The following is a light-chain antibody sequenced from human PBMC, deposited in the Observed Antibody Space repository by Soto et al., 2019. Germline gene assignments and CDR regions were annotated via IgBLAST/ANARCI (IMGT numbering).Light chain of an antibody. V-gene: IGKV3-20*01. CDR3: QQYGSSPLT. J-gene: IGKJ4*01. Sequence: EMVLTQSPGTLSSSPGERATLSCRASQSISSSYLAWYQQKPDQAHRLLIYGASSRATGIPDRFSGSGSGTDFTLTISRLEPEDFAVYYCQQYGSSPLTFGGGTKVEIK. CDR1: QSISSSY. CDR2: GAS.